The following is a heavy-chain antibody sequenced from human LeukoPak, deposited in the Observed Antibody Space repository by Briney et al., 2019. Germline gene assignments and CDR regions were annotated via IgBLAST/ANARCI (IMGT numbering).Heavy chain of an antibody. Sequence: TGGSLRLSCAASGFAFSNYEMNWVRQAPGKGLEWVSYISPSGGTITYADSVKGRFAISRDNAKNSLYLQMNSLGAEDTAVYYCVRVRYCSSTNCHGGWFDPWGQGTLVTVSS. CDR2: ISPSGGTI. V-gene: IGHV3-48*03. CDR1: GFAFSNYE. CDR3: VRVRYCSSTNCHGGWFDP. D-gene: IGHD2-2*01. J-gene: IGHJ5*02.